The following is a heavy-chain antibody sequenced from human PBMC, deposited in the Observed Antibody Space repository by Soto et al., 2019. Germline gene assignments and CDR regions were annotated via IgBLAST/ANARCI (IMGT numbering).Heavy chain of an antibody. V-gene: IGHV1-69*13. Sequence: SVKVSCKASGGTFSSYAISWVRQAPGQGLEWMGGIIPIFGTANYAQKFQGRVTITADESTSTAYMELSSLRSEDTAVYYCARDRNIVHTLYKYYGMDVWGQGTTVTVSS. CDR2: IIPIFGTA. J-gene: IGHJ6*02. CDR3: ARDRNIVHTLYKYYGMDV. CDR1: GGTFSSYA. D-gene: IGHD5-12*01.